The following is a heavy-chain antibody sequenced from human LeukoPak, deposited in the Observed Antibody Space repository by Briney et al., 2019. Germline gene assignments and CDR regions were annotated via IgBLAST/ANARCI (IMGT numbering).Heavy chain of an antibody. V-gene: IGHV4-31*03. CDR1: GGSISSGGYY. CDR3: ARDMTDWWFDP. CDR2: IYYSGST. D-gene: IGHD3-9*01. Sequence: PSQTLSLTCTVSGGSISSGGYYWSWIRQHPGKGLEWIGYIYYSGSTHYNPSLKSRVTISVDTSKNQFSLKLSSVTAADTAVYYCARDMTDWWFDPWGQGTLVTVSS. J-gene: IGHJ5*02.